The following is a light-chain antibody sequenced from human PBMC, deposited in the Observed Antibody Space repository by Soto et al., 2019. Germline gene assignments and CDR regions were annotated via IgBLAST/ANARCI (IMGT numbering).Light chain of an antibody. V-gene: IGLV1-40*01. Sequence: QSVLTQPPSLSGAPGQRVTISCTGSSSNIGAGYDVHWYQQLPGTAPKLLIYGNSNRPSGVPDRFSGSKSGTSASLAITGLQAEDEADYYCQSYDSSLSGVVFGGGTKGTVL. CDR1: SSNIGAGYD. J-gene: IGLJ2*01. CDR3: QSYDSSLSGVV. CDR2: GNS.